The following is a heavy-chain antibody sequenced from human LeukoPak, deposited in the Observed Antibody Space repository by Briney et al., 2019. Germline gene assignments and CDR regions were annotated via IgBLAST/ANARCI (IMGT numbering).Heavy chain of an antibody. CDR2: IIPILGIA. V-gene: IGHV1-69*04. CDR3: ARDPESYCSSTSCPPDV. D-gene: IGHD2-2*01. J-gene: IGHJ6*02. CDR1: GGTFSSYA. Sequence: GASVKVSCKASGGTFSSYAISWVRQAPGQGLEWMGRIIPILGIANYAQKFQGRVTITADKSTSTAYMELSSLRPEDTAVYYCARDPESYCSSTSCPPDVWGQGTTVTVSS.